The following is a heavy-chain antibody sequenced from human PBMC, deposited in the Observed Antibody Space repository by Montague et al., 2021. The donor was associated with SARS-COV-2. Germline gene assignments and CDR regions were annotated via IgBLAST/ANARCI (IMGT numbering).Heavy chain of an antibody. Sequence: SLRFSLSASGFTFSNYNMNWVRQAPGKGLEWVSSISSSSSYIYYADSVKGRFTISRDNAKNSLYLQMNSLRAEDTAVYYCARDARYDFWSGYYFDYWGQGTLVTVSS. V-gene: IGHV3-21*01. CDR1: GFTFSNYN. D-gene: IGHD3-3*01. CDR3: ARDARYDFWSGYYFDY. CDR2: ISSSSSYI. J-gene: IGHJ4*02.